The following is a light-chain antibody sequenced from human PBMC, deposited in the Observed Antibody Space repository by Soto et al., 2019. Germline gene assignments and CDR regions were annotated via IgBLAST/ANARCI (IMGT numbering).Light chain of an antibody. Sequence: QSALTQPASVSRSPGQSITIYCTGTSSDVGGYNYVSWYQHHPGKAPKLMIFEVSTRPSGVSNRFSGSKSGNTASLTISGLQAEDEADYYCSSYISSSTLVIFGGGTKLTVL. CDR1: SSDVGGYNY. CDR3: SSYISSSTLVI. CDR2: EVS. V-gene: IGLV2-14*01. J-gene: IGLJ2*01.